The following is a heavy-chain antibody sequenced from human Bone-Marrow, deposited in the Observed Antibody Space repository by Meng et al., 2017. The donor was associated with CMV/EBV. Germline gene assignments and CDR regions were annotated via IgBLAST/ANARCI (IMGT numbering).Heavy chain of an antibody. J-gene: IGHJ4*02. CDR3: ARDQGYYYDSSAPGENFDY. CDR1: GLNFNRW. CDR2: ISSSSSTI. Sequence: GESLKISCAASGLNFNRWMSWVRQAPGKGLEWVSYISSSSSTIYYADSVKGRFTISRDNAKNSLYLQMNSLRAEDTAVYYCARDQGYYYDSSAPGENFDYWGQGTLVTVSS. V-gene: IGHV3-48*04. D-gene: IGHD3-22*01.